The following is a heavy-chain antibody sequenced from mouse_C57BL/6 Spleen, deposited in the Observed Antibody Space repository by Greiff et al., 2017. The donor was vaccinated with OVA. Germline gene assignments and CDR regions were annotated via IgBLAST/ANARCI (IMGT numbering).Heavy chain of an antibody. Sequence: EVQLQQSGPELVKPGASVKISCKASGYTFTDYYMNWVKQSHGKSLEWIGDINPNNGGTSYNQKFKGKATLTVDKSSSTAYMELRSLTSEDSAVYYCARSLLLPSYWGQGTTLTVSS. J-gene: IGHJ2*01. CDR2: INPNNGGT. D-gene: IGHD1-1*01. CDR3: ARSLLLPSY. V-gene: IGHV1-26*01. CDR1: GYTFTDYY.